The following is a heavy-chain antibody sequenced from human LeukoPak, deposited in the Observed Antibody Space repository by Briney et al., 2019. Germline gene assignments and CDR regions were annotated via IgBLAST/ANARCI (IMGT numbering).Heavy chain of an antibody. Sequence: GGSLRLSCAASGFTFSSYWMSWVRQAPGKGLEWVANIKQDGREKYYADSVKGRFTISRDNAKNSLYLQMNSLRAEDTAVYYCATPPKVAGTGYYYYYYMDVWGKGTTVTVSS. CDR2: IKQDGREK. D-gene: IGHD6-19*01. V-gene: IGHV3-7*01. CDR3: ATPPKVAGTGYYYYYYMDV. J-gene: IGHJ6*03. CDR1: GFTFSSYW.